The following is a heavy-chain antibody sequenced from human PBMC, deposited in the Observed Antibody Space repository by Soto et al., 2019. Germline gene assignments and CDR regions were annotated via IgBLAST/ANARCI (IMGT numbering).Heavy chain of an antibody. CDR1: GFTFGSYS. D-gene: IGHD3-22*01. CDR2: ISSSSSNK. CDR3: ARDQLYYNDISGRPLNAFDV. V-gene: IGHV3-48*01. Sequence: PGGSLRLSCAASGFTFGSYSMNWVRQAPGKGLGWVSYISSSSSNKYYADSVKGRFTISRDNAKNSLYLQMNSLRAEDTAVYYCARDQLYYNDISGRPLNAFDVWGQGTMVTVSS. J-gene: IGHJ3*01.